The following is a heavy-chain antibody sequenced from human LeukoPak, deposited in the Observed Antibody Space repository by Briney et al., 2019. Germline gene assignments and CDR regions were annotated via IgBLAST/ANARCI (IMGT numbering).Heavy chain of an antibody. V-gene: IGHV1-18*01. CDR3: ARGGYGYYYYYMDV. J-gene: IGHJ6*03. CDR2: ISAYNGNT. CDR1: GYTFTSYG. D-gene: IGHD5-18*01. Sequence: ASVKVSCKASGYTFTSYGISWVRQAPGQGLEWMGWISAYNGNTNFAQKLQGRVTMTTDASTSTAYMELRSLRSDDTAVYYCARGGYGYYYYYMDVWGKGTTVTISS.